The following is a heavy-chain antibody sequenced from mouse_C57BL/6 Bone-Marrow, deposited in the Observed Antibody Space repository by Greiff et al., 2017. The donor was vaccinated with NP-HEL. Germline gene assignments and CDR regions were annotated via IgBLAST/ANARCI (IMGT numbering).Heavy chain of an antibody. D-gene: IGHD2-5*01. J-gene: IGHJ3*01. V-gene: IGHV1-18*01. CDR1: GYTFTDYN. CDR2: INPNNGGT. Sequence: VQLNQSGPELVKPGASVKIPCKASGYTFTDYNMDWVKQSHGKSLEWIGDINPNNGGTIYNQKFKGKATLTVDKSSSTAYMELRSLTSEDTAVYYCARHYSNYERFAYWGQGTLVTFSA. CDR3: ARHYSNYERFAY.